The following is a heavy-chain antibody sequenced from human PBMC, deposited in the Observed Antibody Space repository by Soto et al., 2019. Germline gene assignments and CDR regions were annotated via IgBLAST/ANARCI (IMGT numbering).Heavy chain of an antibody. CDR2: IDPSASST. Sequence: GAALKISCKGSGCSFSRYWISWVRQMTGTGLQWVWRIDPSASSTNYSPSFQGHVTISADKSIRTAYLQWSSLKASDTAMCYCARRGTSPRGWYYYYGMDVWGQGTTVTVS. V-gene: IGHV5-10-1*01. D-gene: IGHD2-2*01. CDR3: ARRGTSPRGWYYYYGMDV. J-gene: IGHJ6*02. CDR1: GCSFSRYW.